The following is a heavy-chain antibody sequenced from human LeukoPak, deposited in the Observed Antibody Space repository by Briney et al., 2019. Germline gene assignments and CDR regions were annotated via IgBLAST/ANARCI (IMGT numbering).Heavy chain of an antibody. D-gene: IGHD6-13*01. CDR1: GFTFSSYA. J-gene: IGHJ3*02. CDR3: AKDEGYGSSWYWDAFDI. V-gene: IGHV3-23*01. CDR2: ISGSGGST. Sequence: GGSLRLSCAASGFTFSSYAMSWVRQAPGKGLEWVSAISGSGGSTYYADSVKGRFTISRDNSKNTLYLQMNSLRAEDTAVYYCAKDEGYGSSWYWDAFDIWGQGTMVTVSS.